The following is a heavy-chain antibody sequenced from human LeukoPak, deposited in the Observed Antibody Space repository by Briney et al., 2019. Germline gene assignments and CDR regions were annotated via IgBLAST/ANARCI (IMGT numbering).Heavy chain of an antibody. CDR2: IHYRGNT. CDR1: GGSISSSNYY. CDR3: ARSAPRYCSSTSCYGGLLEFDP. D-gene: IGHD2-2*01. J-gene: IGHJ5*02. V-gene: IGHV4-39*01. Sequence: SETLSLTCTVSGGSISSSNYYWGWIRQPPGKGLEWIGSIHYRGNTYYNPSLKSRVTISVDTSRNQFSLKLSSVTAADTAVYYCARSAPRYCSSTSCYGGLLEFDPWGQGTLVTVSS.